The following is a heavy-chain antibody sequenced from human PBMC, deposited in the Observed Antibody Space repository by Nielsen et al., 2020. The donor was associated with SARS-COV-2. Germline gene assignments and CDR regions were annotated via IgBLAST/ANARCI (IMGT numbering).Heavy chain of an antibody. D-gene: IGHD3-9*01. V-gene: IGHV3-9*01. CDR2: ISWNSGSI. CDR3: AKLALRYFDWSPEGDAFDI. J-gene: IGHJ3*02. CDR1: GFTFDDYA. Sequence: GGSLRLSCAASGFTFDDYAMHWVRQAPGKGLEWVSGISWNSGSIGYADSVKGRFTISRDNAKNSLYLQMNSLRAEDTALYYCAKLALRYFDWSPEGDAFDIWGQGTMVTVSS.